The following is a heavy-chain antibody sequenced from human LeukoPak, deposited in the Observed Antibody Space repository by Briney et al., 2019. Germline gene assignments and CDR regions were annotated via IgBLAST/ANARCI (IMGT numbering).Heavy chain of an antibody. CDR2: IWYDGSNK. Sequence: GGSLRLSCAASGFTFSSYGMHWVRQAPGKGLEWVAVIWYDGSNKYYADSVKGRFTISRDNSKNTLYLQMNSLRAEDTAVYYCAEAPYYYDSSGHQRGAFDIWGQGTMVTVSS. CDR3: AEAPYYYDSSGHQRGAFDI. D-gene: IGHD3-22*01. V-gene: IGHV3-33*01. CDR1: GFTFSSYG. J-gene: IGHJ3*02.